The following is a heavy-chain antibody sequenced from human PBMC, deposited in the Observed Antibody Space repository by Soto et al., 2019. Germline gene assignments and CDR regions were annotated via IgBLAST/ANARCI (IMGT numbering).Heavy chain of an antibody. CDR3: ARGNEGDYFDY. D-gene: IGHD2-8*01. Sequence: QVQLVETGGDVVQPGRSLRLSCAASGFTCSSYAMHWVRQAPGKGLEWVAVISYDGSNKYYADSVKGRFTICRDNSKKTLYLQMTSLRAEDTAVYYCARGNEGDYFDYWGQGTLVTVSS. CDR2: ISYDGSNK. CDR1: GFTCSSYA. V-gene: IGHV3-30-3*01. J-gene: IGHJ4*02.